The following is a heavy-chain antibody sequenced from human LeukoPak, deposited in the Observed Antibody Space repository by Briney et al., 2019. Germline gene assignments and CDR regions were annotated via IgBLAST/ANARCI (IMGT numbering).Heavy chain of an antibody. J-gene: IGHJ3*02. Sequence: GGSLRLSCVASGFTFSSYSMNWVRQAPGKGLEWVSILGSSSGYINYADSLRGRVTISRDNAKNSQYLQVNSLRAEDTAVYYCAREYCSGGSCYWGAFDIWGQGTMVTVSS. CDR2: LGSSSGYI. CDR1: GFTFSSYS. CDR3: AREYCSGGSCYWGAFDI. D-gene: IGHD2-15*01. V-gene: IGHV3-21*01.